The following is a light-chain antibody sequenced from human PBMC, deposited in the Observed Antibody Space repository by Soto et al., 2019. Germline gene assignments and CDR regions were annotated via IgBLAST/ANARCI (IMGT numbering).Light chain of an antibody. CDR2: EGN. V-gene: IGLV2-23*01. J-gene: IGLJ2*01. CDR1: SSDVGSHNF. Sequence: QSALTQPASVSGSPGQPITISCTGTSSDVGSHNFVSWYQHHPGKAPKLMIFEGNKRPSGISNRFSGSKSGNTASLTISGLQDEDEADYYCSSYAGGGVVFGGGTKLTVL. CDR3: SSYAGGGVV.